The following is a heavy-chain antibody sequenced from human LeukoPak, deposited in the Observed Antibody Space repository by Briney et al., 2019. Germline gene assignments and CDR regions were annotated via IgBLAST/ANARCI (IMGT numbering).Heavy chain of an antibody. CDR1: GGSFSGHY. D-gene: IGHD1/OR15-1a*01. Sequence: KPSETLSLTCAVYGGSFSGHYWSWIRQPPRKGLEWIGVINHSGNTYFNPSFKGRVTILVDSSNNQFSLTLTSVTAAETAVYYCARDSLTNNWDSHYYYYYMDVWGKGTTVTVSS. CDR2: INHSGNT. V-gene: IGHV4-34*01. J-gene: IGHJ6*03. CDR3: ARDSLTNNWDSHYYYYYMDV.